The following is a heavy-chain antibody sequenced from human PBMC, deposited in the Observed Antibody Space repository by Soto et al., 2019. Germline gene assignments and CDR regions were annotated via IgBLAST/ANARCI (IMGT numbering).Heavy chain of an antibody. CDR2: IKNDGSGT. D-gene: IGHD3-10*02. J-gene: IGHJ4*02. V-gene: IGHV3-74*03. Sequence: EVQLVESGGGLVQPGGSLRLSCTASGFTFSGYWMHWVRQGPGKGLLWVARIKNDGSGTTYADSVKGRFTISRDNAKNTVYLHMDSLRVEDTGVYYCGRNAIYVRGVPDEYWGQGTPVLVSS. CDR1: GFTFSGYW. CDR3: GRNAIYVRGVPDEY.